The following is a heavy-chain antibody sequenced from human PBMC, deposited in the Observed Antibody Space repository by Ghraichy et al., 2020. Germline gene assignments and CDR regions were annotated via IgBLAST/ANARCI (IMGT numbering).Heavy chain of an antibody. V-gene: IGHV4-4*07. Sequence: SETLSLTCTVSGGSISSYYWSWIRQPAGKGLEWIGRIYTSGSTNYNPSLKSRVTMSVDTSKNQFSLKLSSVTAADTAVYYCARDKCYDFWSGYWSECYYYYGMDVWGQGTTVTVSS. D-gene: IGHD3-3*01. J-gene: IGHJ6*02. CDR2: IYTSGST. CDR1: GGSISSYY. CDR3: ARDKCYDFWSGYWSECYYYYGMDV.